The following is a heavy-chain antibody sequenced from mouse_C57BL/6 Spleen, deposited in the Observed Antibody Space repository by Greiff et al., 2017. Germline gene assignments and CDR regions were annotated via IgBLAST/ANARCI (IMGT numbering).Heavy chain of an antibody. J-gene: IGHJ4*01. CDR3: AKQGDYYGSSYGAVDY. CDR1: GFSLTSYG. CDR2: IWGGGST. D-gene: IGHD1-1*01. V-gene: IGHV2-9*01. Sequence: VKLVESGPGLVAPSQSLSITCTVSGFSLTSYGVDWVRQPPGKSLEWLGVIWGGGSTNYNSALMSRLSISKDNSKRQVLQQINSQQPDDTAMYFCAKQGDYYGSSYGAVDYWGQGTSVTVSS.